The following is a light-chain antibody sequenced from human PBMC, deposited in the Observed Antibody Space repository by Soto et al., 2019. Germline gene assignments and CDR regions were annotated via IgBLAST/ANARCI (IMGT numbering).Light chain of an antibody. CDR2: DAS. Sequence: DIQMTQSPSTLSASVGDRVTIACRASQSISSWLAWYQQKPGKAPKLLIYDASSLESGVPSRFSGSGSGTEFTLTISSLQPDDFATYYCQQYNSYVLTFGGGTKVDIK. J-gene: IGKJ4*01. V-gene: IGKV1-5*01. CDR3: QQYNSYVLT. CDR1: QSISSW.